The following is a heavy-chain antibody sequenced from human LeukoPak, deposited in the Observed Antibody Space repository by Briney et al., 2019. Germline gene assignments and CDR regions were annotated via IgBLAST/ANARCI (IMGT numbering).Heavy chain of an antibody. CDR2: ISGSGGST. D-gene: IGHD2-2*01. Sequence: GGSLRLSCAASGFTVSSNYMSWVRQAPGKGLEWVSAISGSGGSTYYADSVKGRFTISRDNSKNTLYLQMNSLRAEDTAVYYCAKRTEYQLLLHGRIDYMDVWAKGPRSPSP. V-gene: IGHV3-23*01. CDR1: GFTVSSNY. CDR3: AKRTEYQLLLHGRIDYMDV. J-gene: IGHJ6*03.